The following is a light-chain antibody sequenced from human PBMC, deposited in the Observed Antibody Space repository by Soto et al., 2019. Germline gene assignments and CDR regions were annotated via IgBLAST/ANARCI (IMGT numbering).Light chain of an antibody. CDR3: QQYNNWPQT. CDR1: QSLLHITGETF. Sequence: DVVMTQTPLSLSVAPGQPASISCKSSQSLLHITGETFLFWYLQKPGQSPQLLIYEVSTRVSGVPDRFSGSGSGTEFTLTISSLQSEDFAVYYCQQYNNWPQTFGQGTKVEIK. J-gene: IGKJ1*01. V-gene: IGKV2-29*01. CDR2: EVS.